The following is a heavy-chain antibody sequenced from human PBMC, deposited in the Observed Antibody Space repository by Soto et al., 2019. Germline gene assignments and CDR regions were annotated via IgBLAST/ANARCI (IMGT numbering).Heavy chain of an antibody. J-gene: IGHJ4*02. CDR1: GYTFTSYG. CDR2: ISAYNGNT. V-gene: IGHV1-18*01. Sequence: QVQLLQSGAEVKKPWASVKVSCKASGYTFTSYGISWVRQAPGQWLAWMGWISAYNGNTNYAQKLQGRVTMTPDPSASTAYLELRSLRSDDTAVYYCARASSSSCHDYWGQGTVVTVSS. CDR3: ARASSSSCHDY. D-gene: IGHD6-13*01.